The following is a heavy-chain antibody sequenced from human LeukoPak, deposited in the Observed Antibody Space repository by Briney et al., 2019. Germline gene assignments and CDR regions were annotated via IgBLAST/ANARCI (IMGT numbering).Heavy chain of an antibody. CDR2: MNPNSGNT. V-gene: IGHV1-8*01. CDR3: ARGPVQLERRGYYFDY. D-gene: IGHD1-1*01. CDR1: GYTFTSYD. Sequence: ASVKVSCKASGYTFTSYDINRVRQATGQGLEWMGWMNPNSGNTGYAQKFQGRVTMTRSTSISTAYMELSSLRSEDTAVYYCARGPVQLERRGYYFDYWGQGTLVTVSS. J-gene: IGHJ4*02.